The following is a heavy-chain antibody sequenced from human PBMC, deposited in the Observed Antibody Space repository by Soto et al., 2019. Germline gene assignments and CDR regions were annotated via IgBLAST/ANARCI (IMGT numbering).Heavy chain of an antibody. CDR2: IYCSGST. D-gene: IGHD2-15*01. V-gene: IGHV4-59*01. J-gene: IGHJ4*02. CDR1: GGSISTYW. CDR3: ARSRGSTRSFDY. Sequence: SETLSLTCTVSGGSISTYWWSWIRQPPRKGLEWIGYIYCSGSTNYNPSLKSRVTISVDTSKNQFSLKLTSVTAADTAVYYCARSRGSTRSFDYWGQGTLVTVSS.